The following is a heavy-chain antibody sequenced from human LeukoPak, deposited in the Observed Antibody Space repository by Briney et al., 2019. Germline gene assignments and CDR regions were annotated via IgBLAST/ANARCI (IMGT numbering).Heavy chain of an antibody. CDR3: EGVGYRGLVDY. V-gene: IGHV3-74*01. D-gene: IGHD2-8*01. Sequence: GGSLRLSCAASGFTFSSYWMHWVRQAPGKGLVWVSRINSDGSSTSYADSVKGRFTISRDNAKNTLYLQMNSLRAEDTAVYYCEGVGYRGLVDYWGQGTLVTVSS. CDR2: INSDGSST. J-gene: IGHJ4*02. CDR1: GFTFSSYW.